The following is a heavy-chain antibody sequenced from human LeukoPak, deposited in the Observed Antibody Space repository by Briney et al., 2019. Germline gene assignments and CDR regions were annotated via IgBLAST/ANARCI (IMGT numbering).Heavy chain of an antibody. D-gene: IGHD3-10*01. CDR2: IKQDGSEK. Sequence: PGGSLRLSCAASGFSFSSYWMSWVRQAPGKGLEWVANIKQDGSEKYYVASVKGRFTISRDNAKNSLYLQMNSLRAKDTAMYYCARAGQEWFGELGFDSWGQGTLVTVSS. J-gene: IGHJ4*02. CDR3: ARAGQEWFGELGFDS. CDR1: GFSFSSYW. V-gene: IGHV3-7*01.